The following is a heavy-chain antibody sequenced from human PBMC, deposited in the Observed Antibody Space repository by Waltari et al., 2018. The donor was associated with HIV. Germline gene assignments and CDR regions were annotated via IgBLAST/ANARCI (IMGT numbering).Heavy chain of an antibody. J-gene: IGHJ6*02. Sequence: QVQLVQFGTEVKKAGASVKVSCKTSGYTFTEYGISWVRQAPGQGLEWMGWISPYNGDANDAQKLQGRVTMTTDTSTKTAYMEVRSLRSDDTAVYYCARQGLQYSDGMDVWGHDHGHRLL. V-gene: IGHV1-18*01. CDR2: ISPYNGDA. CDR3: ARQGLQYSDGMDV. CDR1: GYTFTEYG. D-gene: IGHD4-4*01.